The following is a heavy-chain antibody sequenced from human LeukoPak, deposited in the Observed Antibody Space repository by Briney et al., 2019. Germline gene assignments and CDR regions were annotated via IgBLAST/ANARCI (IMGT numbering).Heavy chain of an antibody. CDR2: IWYDGSNE. CDR1: GFTFTSYG. D-gene: IGHD3-22*01. V-gene: IGHV3-33*01. CDR3: AREVLDYFDTSGPVDY. J-gene: IGHJ4*02. Sequence: GRSLRLSCAASGFTFTSYGMHWVRQAPAKGLEWVAIIWYDGSNEFYADSVKGRFTISRDNSKSTLYLQMNSLRAEDTAVYYCAREVLDYFDTSGPVDYWGQGTLVTVSS.